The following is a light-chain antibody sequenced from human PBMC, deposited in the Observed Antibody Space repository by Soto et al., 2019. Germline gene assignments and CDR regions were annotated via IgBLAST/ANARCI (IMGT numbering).Light chain of an antibody. CDR3: QQYKNWPPGT. V-gene: IGKV3-15*01. CDR2: GAS. CDR1: QSVSSN. J-gene: IGKJ1*01. Sequence: EIVMTQSPATLSVSPGERATLSCRASQSVSSNLAWYQQKPGQAPRLLIYGASTRATGIPARFSGSGSVTEFTLTISSLQSEYFAVYYCQQYKNWPPGTFGQGSTVEIK.